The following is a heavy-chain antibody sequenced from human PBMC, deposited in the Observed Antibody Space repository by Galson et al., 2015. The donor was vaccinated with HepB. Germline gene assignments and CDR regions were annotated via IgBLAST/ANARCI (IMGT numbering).Heavy chain of an antibody. V-gene: IGHV3-23*01. CDR3: AKDLQLWRLFDY. Sequence: SLRLSCAASGFTFSNAWMSWVRQAPGKGLEWVSAISGSGGSTYYADSVKGRFTISRDNSKNTLYLQMNSLRAEDTAVYYCAKDLQLWRLFDYWGQGTLVTVSS. J-gene: IGHJ4*02. D-gene: IGHD5-18*01. CDR2: ISGSGGST. CDR1: GFTFSNAW.